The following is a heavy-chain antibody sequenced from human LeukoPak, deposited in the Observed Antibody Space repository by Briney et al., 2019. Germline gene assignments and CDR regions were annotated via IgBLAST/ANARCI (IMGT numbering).Heavy chain of an antibody. Sequence: GASVKVSCKASGYTFTGHYMHWVRQAPGQGLEWMGWINPNSGGTNYAQKFQGRVTMTRDTSISTAYMELSRLRSDDTAVYYGASLYYYDSSGYYGNDAFDIWGQGTMVAVSS. CDR1: GYTFTGHY. CDR2: INPNSGGT. J-gene: IGHJ3*02. V-gene: IGHV1-2*02. CDR3: ASLYYYDSSGYYGNDAFDI. D-gene: IGHD3-22*01.